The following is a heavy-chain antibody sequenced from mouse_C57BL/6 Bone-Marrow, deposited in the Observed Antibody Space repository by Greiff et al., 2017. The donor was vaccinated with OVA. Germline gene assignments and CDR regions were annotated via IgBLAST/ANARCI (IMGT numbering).Heavy chain of an antibody. J-gene: IGHJ2*01. D-gene: IGHD2-4*01. CDR3: TTGLRLYFDY. CDR2: IDPENGAT. CDR1: GFNIKDDY. V-gene: IGHV14-4*01. Sequence: EVKLQQSGAELVRPGASVKLSCTASGFNIKDDYMHWVKQRPEQGLEWIGWIDPENGATEYASKFQGKATITADTSSNTAYLQLSSLTSEDTAVYYCTTGLRLYFDYWGQGTTLTVSS.